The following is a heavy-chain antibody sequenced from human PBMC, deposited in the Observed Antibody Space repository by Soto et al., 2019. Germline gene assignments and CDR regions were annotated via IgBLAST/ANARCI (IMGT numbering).Heavy chain of an antibody. CDR1: GGSFSGYY. J-gene: IGHJ4*02. V-gene: IGHV4-34*01. CDR3: ARARWLLLPFDY. Sequence: QVQLQQWGAGLLKPSETLSLTCAVYGGSFSGYYWSWIRQPPGKGLEWIGEINHSGSTNYNPSLKGRITISVDTSKNQFSLKLSSVPAADTAVYYCARARWLLLPFDYWGQGTLVTVFS. CDR2: INHSGST. D-gene: IGHD3-22*01.